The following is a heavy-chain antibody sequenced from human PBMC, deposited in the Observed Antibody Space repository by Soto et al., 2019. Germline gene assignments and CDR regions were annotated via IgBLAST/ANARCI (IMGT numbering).Heavy chain of an antibody. CDR1: EFTFSGRS. Sequence: EVQLVESGGGLVQPGGSLRLSCAASEFTFSGRSVHWVRQAPGKGLVWVSGIDKVGTDSTYADSVKGRFTSSRDNAKNTVYLQMNSRRVEDPAVYYCARGWFGPDVWGKGTTVTVSS. D-gene: IGHD3-10*01. V-gene: IGHV3-74*01. CDR3: ARGWFGPDV. CDR2: IDKVGTDS. J-gene: IGHJ6*03.